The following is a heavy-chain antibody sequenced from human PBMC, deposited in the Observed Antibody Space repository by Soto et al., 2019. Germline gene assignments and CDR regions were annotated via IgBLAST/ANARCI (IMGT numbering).Heavy chain of an antibody. CDR3: AKGAYGSGSYYRIWFDP. D-gene: IGHD3-10*01. V-gene: IGHV3-23*01. Sequence: DASQGHSSASAEFPFSNYSMSWVRPAPGKGLEWVSAISGSGGSTYYADSVKGRFTISRDNSKSTLYLQMNSLRAEDTAIYYCAKGAYGSGSYYRIWFDPWGQGTLVT. CDR1: EFPFSNYS. J-gene: IGHJ5*02. CDR2: ISGSGGST.